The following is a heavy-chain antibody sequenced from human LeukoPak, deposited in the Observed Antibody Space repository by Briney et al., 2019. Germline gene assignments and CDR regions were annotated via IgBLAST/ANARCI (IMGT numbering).Heavy chain of an antibody. D-gene: IGHD3-3*01. CDR2: IIPILGIA. CDR1: GGTFSSYA. J-gene: IGHJ4*02. Sequence: ASVKVSCKASGGTFSSYAISWVRQAPGQGLEWMGRIIPILGIANYAQKFQGRVTITADKSTSTAYMELSSLRSEDTAVYYCARDSPRITIFGVVRGYYFDYWGQGTLVTVSS. V-gene: IGHV1-69*04. CDR3: ARDSPRITIFGVVRGYYFDY.